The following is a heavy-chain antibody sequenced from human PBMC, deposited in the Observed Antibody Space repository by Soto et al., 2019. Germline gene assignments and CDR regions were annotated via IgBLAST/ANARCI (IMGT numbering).Heavy chain of an antibody. V-gene: IGHV4-59*01. CDR3: ARVQLWKCLEY. D-gene: IGHD5-18*01. J-gene: IGHJ4*02. CDR2: IYYSGST. CDR1: GGSISSYY. Sequence: PSETLSLTCTVSGGSISSYYWSWIRQPPGKGLEWIGYIYYSGSTNYNPSLRSRVTISVDTSKNQFSLKLSSVTAADTAVYYCARVQLWKCLEYWGQGTLFTVSS.